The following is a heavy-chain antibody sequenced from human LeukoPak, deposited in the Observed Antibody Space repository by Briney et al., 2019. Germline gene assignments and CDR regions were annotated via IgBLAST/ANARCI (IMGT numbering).Heavy chain of an antibody. V-gene: IGHV4-39*07. CDR1: GGSISSSSYY. CDR2: IYYTGST. CDR3: ARPPYCSGGSCYFGDYYGMDV. D-gene: IGHD2-15*01. J-gene: IGHJ6*02. Sequence: SETLSLTCTVSGGSISSSSYYWGWIRQPPGKGLEWIGSIYYTGSTYYNPSLKSRVTISVDTSKNQFSLKLSSVTAADTAVYYCARPPYCSGGSCYFGDYYGMDVWGQGTTVTVSS.